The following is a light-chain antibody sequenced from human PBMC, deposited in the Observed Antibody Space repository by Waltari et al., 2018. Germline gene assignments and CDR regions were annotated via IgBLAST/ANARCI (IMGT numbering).Light chain of an antibody. CDR2: AAS. CDR1: QDISTY. CDR3: QQVNSYPLT. V-gene: IGKV1-9*01. Sequence: DIQLTQSPSFLSASVGDRVTITFRASQDISTYLAWYQQKPGKAPKFLIYAASTLQSRVPSRVSGGGAGTEFTLTSSSLQPEDFAIYHCQQVNSYPLTFGGGTKVEI. J-gene: IGKJ4*01.